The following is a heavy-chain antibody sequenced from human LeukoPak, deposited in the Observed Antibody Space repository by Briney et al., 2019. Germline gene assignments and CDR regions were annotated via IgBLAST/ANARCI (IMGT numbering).Heavy chain of an antibody. Sequence: ASVKVSCKASGYTFTTFGVSWVRQAPGQGLEWMGWVSAYNGDIKYAQKFQGRVTVTTDISTSTAYMDLRSLRSDDTAVYYCVRDLGTLERMTFSDYWGQGTLVTVSS. CDR3: VRDLGTLERMTFSDY. J-gene: IGHJ4*02. D-gene: IGHD1-1*01. CDR2: VSAYNGDI. CDR1: GYTFTTFG. V-gene: IGHV1-18*01.